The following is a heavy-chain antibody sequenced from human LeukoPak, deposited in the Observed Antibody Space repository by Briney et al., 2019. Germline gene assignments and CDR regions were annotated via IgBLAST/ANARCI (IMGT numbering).Heavy chain of an antibody. D-gene: IGHD3-9*01. V-gene: IGHV4-34*01. CDR3: ARHVGYYDILTGYYISGGVDY. CDR2: INHSGST. CDR1: SGSFSGYY. Sequence: PSETLSLTCAVYSGSFSGYYWSWIRQPPGKGLEWIGEINHSGSTNYNPSLKSRVTISVDTSKNQFSLKLSSVTAADTAVYYCARHVGYYDILTGYYISGGVDYWGQGTLVTVSS. J-gene: IGHJ4*02.